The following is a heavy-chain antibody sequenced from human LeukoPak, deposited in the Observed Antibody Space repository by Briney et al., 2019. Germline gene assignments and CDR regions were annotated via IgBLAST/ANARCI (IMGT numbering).Heavy chain of an antibody. V-gene: IGHV1-2*02. Sequence: ASVKVSCKASGYTFTGYYMHWVRQAPGQGLEWMGWINPNSAGTNYAQKFQGRVTMTRDTSISTAYMELSRLRSDDTAVYYCARARFFTYDYVWGSYRPYYFDYWGQGTLVTVSS. D-gene: IGHD3-16*02. CDR2: INPNSAGT. J-gene: IGHJ4*02. CDR3: ARARFFTYDYVWGSYRPYYFDY. CDR1: GYTFTGYY.